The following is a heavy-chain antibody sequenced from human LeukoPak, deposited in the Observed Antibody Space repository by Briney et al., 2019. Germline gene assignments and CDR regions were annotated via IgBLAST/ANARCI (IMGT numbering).Heavy chain of an antibody. CDR3: ASNYDRGDFDAFDI. V-gene: IGHV1-69*04. CDR2: IIPILGIA. J-gene: IGHJ3*02. CDR1: GYTFTSYG. Sequence: ASVKVSCKASGYTFTSYGISWVRQAPGQGLEWMGRIIPILGIANYAQKFQGRVTITADKSTSTAYMELSSLRSEDTAVYYCASNYDRGDFDAFDIWGQGTMVTVSS. D-gene: IGHD3-22*01.